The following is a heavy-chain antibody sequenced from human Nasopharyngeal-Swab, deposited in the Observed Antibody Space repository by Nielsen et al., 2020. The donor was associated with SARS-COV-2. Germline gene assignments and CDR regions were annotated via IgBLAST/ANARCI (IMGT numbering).Heavy chain of an antibody. D-gene: IGHD2-2*01. CDR2: INPDGSEK. J-gene: IGHJ4*02. Sequence: GESLKISCAASGFNFNTSWMTWVRQAPGKGLEWVANINPDGSEKNYVDSVKGRFTISRDNAESSLYLHMKSLRGDDTAVYYCAHYASAAYWGQGTLVTVSS. V-gene: IGHV3-7*03. CDR1: GFNFNTSW. CDR3: AHYASAAY.